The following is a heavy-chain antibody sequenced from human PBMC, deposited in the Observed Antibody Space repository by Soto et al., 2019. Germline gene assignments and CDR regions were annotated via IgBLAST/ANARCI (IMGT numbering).Heavy chain of an antibody. Sequence: ASVKVSCKASGYTFTSYGISWVRQAPGQGLEWMGWISAYNGNTKYSQKFQGRVTITADKSTSTAYMELSSLRSEDTAVYYCARDHYGDYADFDYWGQGTLVTVSS. CDR3: ARDHYGDYADFDY. D-gene: IGHD4-17*01. CDR1: GYTFTSYG. V-gene: IGHV1-18*01. J-gene: IGHJ4*02. CDR2: ISAYNGNT.